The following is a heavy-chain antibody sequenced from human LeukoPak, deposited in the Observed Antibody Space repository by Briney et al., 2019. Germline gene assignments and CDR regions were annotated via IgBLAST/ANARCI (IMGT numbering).Heavy chain of an antibody. J-gene: IGHJ4*02. CDR1: GYNFITYW. CDR3: ARHGGGGYGGNSGFDY. Sequence: GESLKISCKGSGYNFITYWVAWVRQLPGKGLEWMGIIRPMNSDMRYSPSFQGQVTIPADRSINTAYLQLSSLKASDTAMYYCARHGGGGYGGNSGFDYWGQGTLVTVSS. V-gene: IGHV5-51*01. D-gene: IGHD4-23*01. CDR2: IRPMNSDM.